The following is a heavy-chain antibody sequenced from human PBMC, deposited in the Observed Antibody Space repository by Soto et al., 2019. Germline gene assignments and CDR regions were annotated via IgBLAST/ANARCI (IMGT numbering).Heavy chain of an antibody. CDR1: GFTFSSYG. D-gene: IGHD3-3*01. V-gene: IGHV3-33*01. CDR2: IWYDGSNK. J-gene: IGHJ6*02. CDR3: ARDHSLRDFWSGSAGMDV. Sequence: RLSCAASGFTFSSYGMHWVRQAPGKGLEWVAVIWYDGSNKYYADSVKGRFTISRDNSKNTLYLQMNSLRAEDTAVYYCARDHSLRDFWSGSAGMDVWGQGTTVTVSS.